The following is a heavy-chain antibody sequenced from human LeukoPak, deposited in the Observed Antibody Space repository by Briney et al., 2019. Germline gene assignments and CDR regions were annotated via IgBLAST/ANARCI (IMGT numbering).Heavy chain of an antibody. D-gene: IGHD3-22*01. J-gene: IGHJ6*02. CDR1: GFTFSSYA. Sequence: GGSLRLSCAASGFTFSSYAMSWVRQAPGKGLERVSAISGSGGSTYYADSVKGRFTISRDNSKNTLYLQMNSLRAEDTAVYYCAKGYDRDYYYGMDVWGQGTTVTVSS. CDR2: ISGSGGST. V-gene: IGHV3-23*01. CDR3: AKGYDRDYYYGMDV.